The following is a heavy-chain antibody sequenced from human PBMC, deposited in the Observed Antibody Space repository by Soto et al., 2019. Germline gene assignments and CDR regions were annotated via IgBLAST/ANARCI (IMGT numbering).Heavy chain of an antibody. J-gene: IGHJ6*02. V-gene: IGHV3-33*01. D-gene: IGHD4-17*01. CDR1: GFTFSSYG. CDR3: ARDSKVLHDYGDYAVSYYYYGMDV. CDR2: IWYDGSNK. Sequence: QVQLVESGGGVVQPGRSLRLSCAASGFTFSSYGMHWVRQAPGKGLEWVAVIWYDGSNKYYADSVKGRFTISRDNSKNTLYLQMNSLRAEDTAVYYCARDSKVLHDYGDYAVSYYYYGMDVWGQGTTVTVSS.